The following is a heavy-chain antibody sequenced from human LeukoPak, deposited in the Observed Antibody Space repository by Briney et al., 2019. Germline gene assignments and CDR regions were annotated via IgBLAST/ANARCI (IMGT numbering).Heavy chain of an antibody. Sequence: VGSLRLSCAASGFTFSSYSMNWVRQAPGKGLEWVSGISWNSGSIGYADSVKGRFTISRDNAKNSLYLQMNSLRAEDTAVYYCARDQDAALAPGDYWGQGTLVTVSS. D-gene: IGHD2-15*01. V-gene: IGHV3-48*04. CDR2: ISWNSGSI. J-gene: IGHJ4*02. CDR1: GFTFSSYS. CDR3: ARDQDAALAPGDY.